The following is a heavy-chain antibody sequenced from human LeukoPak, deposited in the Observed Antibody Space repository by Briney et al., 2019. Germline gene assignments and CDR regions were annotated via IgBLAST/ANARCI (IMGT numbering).Heavy chain of an antibody. CDR2: IRYDGSNK. CDR1: RFTFSSYG. Sequence: PGGSLRLSCAASRFTFSSYGMHWVRQAPGKGLEWVAFIRYDGSNKYYADSVKGRFTISRDNSKNTLYLQMNSLRAEDTAVYYCAKTGRDYYYYYHMDVWGKGTTVTVSS. CDR3: AKTGRDYYYYYHMDV. V-gene: IGHV3-30*02. D-gene: IGHD3-10*01. J-gene: IGHJ6*03.